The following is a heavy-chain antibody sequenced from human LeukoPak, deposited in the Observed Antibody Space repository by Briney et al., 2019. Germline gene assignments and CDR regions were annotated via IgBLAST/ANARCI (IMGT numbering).Heavy chain of an antibody. CDR3: AKDQRDGTGYYAGLDY. CDR2: ISWNSGSI. J-gene: IGHJ4*02. CDR1: GFTFDDYA. Sequence: PGRSLRLSCAASGFTFDDYAMHWVRQAPGKGLEWVSGISWNSGSIGYADSVKGRFTISRDNAKNSLYLQMNSLRAEDTAVYYCAKDQRDGTGYYAGLDYWGQGTLVTVSS. D-gene: IGHD3/OR15-3a*01. V-gene: IGHV3-9*01.